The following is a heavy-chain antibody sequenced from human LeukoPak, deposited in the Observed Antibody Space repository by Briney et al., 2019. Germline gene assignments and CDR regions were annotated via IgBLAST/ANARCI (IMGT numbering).Heavy chain of an antibody. V-gene: IGHV3-21*01. CDR2: ISSSGSFI. CDR3: ARGPPSFQL. CDR1: GFTFTKYN. Sequence: GGSLRLSCAASGFTFTKYNMNWVRQAPGKGLEWVSSISSSGSFIYYADSVKGRFTISRDNTKNSLYLHMDSLRADDTAVYFCARGPPSFQLWGQGTLVTVSS. J-gene: IGHJ1*01.